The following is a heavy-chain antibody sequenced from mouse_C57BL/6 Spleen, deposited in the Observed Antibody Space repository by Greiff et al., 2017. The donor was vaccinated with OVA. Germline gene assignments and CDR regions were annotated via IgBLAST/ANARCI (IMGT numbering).Heavy chain of an antibody. J-gene: IGHJ2*01. CDR2: INPSSGYT. CDR3: ARSITTVVAGGYLDY. CDR1: GYTFTSYW. Sequence: QVQLKESGAELAKPGASVKLSCKASGYTFTSYWMPWVKQRPGQGLEWIGYINPSSGYTTYNQKFKDKATLTADKSSSTAYMQLSSLTYDDSAVYYCARSITTVVAGGYLDYWGQGTTLTVSS. V-gene: IGHV1-7*01. D-gene: IGHD1-1*01.